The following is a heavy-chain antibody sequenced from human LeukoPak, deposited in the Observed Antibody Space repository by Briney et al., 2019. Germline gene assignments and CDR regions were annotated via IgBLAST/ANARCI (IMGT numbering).Heavy chain of an antibody. Sequence: GESLKISCKGSGYSFTSYWIGWVRQMPGKGLEWMGIIYPGDSDTRYSPSFQGQATISADKSISTAYLQWTSLKASDTAMYYCARRSRHYDYVWGSSYYFDYWGQGTLVTVSS. CDR1: GYSFTSYW. J-gene: IGHJ4*02. V-gene: IGHV5-51*01. D-gene: IGHD3-16*01. CDR3: ARRSRHYDYVWGSSYYFDY. CDR2: IYPGDSDT.